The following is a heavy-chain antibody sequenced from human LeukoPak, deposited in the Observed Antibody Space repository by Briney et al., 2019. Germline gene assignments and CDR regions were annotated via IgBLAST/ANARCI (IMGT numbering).Heavy chain of an antibody. CDR3: ARDLSPVVRASPMGY. V-gene: IGHV3-30*03. CDR2: ITYDGYYK. J-gene: IGHJ4*02. CDR1: GFTFTTYG. D-gene: IGHD3-10*01. Sequence: GGSLRLSCAASGFTFTTYGMHWVRQSPGKGLELVALITYDGYYKYYSDSVKGRFTISSDTSKNTLYLQMNSLSAEDTAVYYCARDLSPVVRASPMGYWGQGTLVTVSS.